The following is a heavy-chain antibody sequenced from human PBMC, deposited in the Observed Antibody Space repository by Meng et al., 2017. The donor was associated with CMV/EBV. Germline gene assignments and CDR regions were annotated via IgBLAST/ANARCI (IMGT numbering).Heavy chain of an antibody. D-gene: IGHD5-24*01. J-gene: IGHJ4*02. CDR3: ARDDGYNEVYFDY. V-gene: IGHV3-48*03. Sequence: GESLKISCAASGFTFGSYEMNWVRQAPGKGLEWVSYISSSGSTIYYADSVKGRFTISRDNAKNSLYLQMNSLRAEDTAVYYCARDDGYNEVYFDYWGQGTLVTVSS. CDR2: ISSSGSTI. CDR1: GFTFGSYE.